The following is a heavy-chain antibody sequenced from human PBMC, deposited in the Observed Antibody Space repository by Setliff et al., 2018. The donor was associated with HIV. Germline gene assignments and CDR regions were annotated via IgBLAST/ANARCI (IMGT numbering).Heavy chain of an antibody. V-gene: IGHV3-23*01. CDR3: VRGSGYYYFDN. Sequence: GGSLRLSCAASGFTFSNQVMTWVRQAPGKGLEWVSSISGTGADTYYADSVKGRFTISRDNAKNMLYLQMNSLSADDTAVYYCVRGSGYYYFDNWGQGALVTVSS. CDR1: GFTFSNQV. D-gene: IGHD3-22*01. CDR2: ISGTGADT. J-gene: IGHJ4*02.